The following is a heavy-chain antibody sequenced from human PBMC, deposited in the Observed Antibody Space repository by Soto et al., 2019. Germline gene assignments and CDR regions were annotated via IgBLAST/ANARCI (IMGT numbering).Heavy chain of an antibody. Sequence: SETLSLTCTVSGGSISTYDWSWIRQPPGKGLEWIGYVYYSGSTNYNPSLKSRGTISVDTSKNQFSLKLSSVTAADTAVYYCARQSITATGMAAFDIWGQGTMVTVSS. D-gene: IGHD6-13*01. CDR3: ARQSITATGMAAFDI. CDR2: VYYSGST. V-gene: IGHV4-59*08. CDR1: GGSISTYD. J-gene: IGHJ3*02.